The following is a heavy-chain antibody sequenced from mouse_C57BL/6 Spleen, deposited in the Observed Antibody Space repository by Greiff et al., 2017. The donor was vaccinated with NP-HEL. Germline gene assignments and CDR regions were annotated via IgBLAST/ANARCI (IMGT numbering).Heavy chain of an antibody. D-gene: IGHD2-1*01. J-gene: IGHJ3*01. V-gene: IGHV1-85*01. Sequence: QVQLQQSGPELVKPGASVKLSCKASGYTFTSSDINWVKQRPGPGLEWLGWIYPRAGSTKYNAQFKGKATLPVDTSASTAYMELHSLTSEDSAVYFCARAGGGNSFAYWGQGTLVTVSA. CDR3: ARAGGGNSFAY. CDR2: IYPRAGST. CDR1: GYTFTSSD.